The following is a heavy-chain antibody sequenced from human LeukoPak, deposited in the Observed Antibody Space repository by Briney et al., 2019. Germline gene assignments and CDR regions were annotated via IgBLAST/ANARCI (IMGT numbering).Heavy chain of an antibody. CDR3: ARDELELAARNREAWFDP. J-gene: IGHJ5*02. Sequence: SETLSLTCAVSGYSISSGHYWGWIRQPPGKGLEWIGSIYHSGSTYYIPSLRGRVTISVDTSKNQFSLNLSSVTAADTAVYYCARDELELAARNREAWFDPWGQGTLVTVSS. V-gene: IGHV4-38-2*02. CDR1: GYSISSGHY. D-gene: IGHD6-6*01. CDR2: IYHSGST.